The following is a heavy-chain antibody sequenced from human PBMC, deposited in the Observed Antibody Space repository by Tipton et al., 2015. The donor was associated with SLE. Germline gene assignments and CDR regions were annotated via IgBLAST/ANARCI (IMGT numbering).Heavy chain of an antibody. D-gene: IGHD3-22*01. CDR3: ARAGYSDVGGYCGPTDY. CDR1: GYSISSGYY. Sequence: TLSLTCAVSGYSISSGYYSGWFRPTPGKGLEWIGRVYHGGSTYYNPSLKSRVTISVDTSKNHFSLKLSSVTAADTAVYYCARAGYSDVGGYCGPTDYWGQGTLVTVSS. V-gene: IGHV4-38-2*01. CDR2: VYHGGST. J-gene: IGHJ4*02.